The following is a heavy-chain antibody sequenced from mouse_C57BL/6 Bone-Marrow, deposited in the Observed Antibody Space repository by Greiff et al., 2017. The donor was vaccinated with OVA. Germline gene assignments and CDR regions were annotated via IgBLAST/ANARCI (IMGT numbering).Heavy chain of an antibody. Sequence: QVQLQQPGAELVRPGSSVKLSCKASGYTFTSYWMDWVKQRPGQGLEWIGNIYPSDSETHYNQKFKDKATLTVDKSSRTAYMQLSSLTSENCAVYYCAREGGYYYGSSYAWFAYWGQGTLVTVSA. D-gene: IGHD1-1*01. CDR1: GYTFTSYW. V-gene: IGHV1-61*01. J-gene: IGHJ3*01. CDR2: IYPSDSET. CDR3: AREGGYYYGSSYAWFAY.